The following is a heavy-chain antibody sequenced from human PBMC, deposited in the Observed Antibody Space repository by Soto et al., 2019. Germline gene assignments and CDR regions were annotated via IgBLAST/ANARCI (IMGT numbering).Heavy chain of an antibody. J-gene: IGHJ4*02. Sequence: SVKVSCKASGGTFSSYAISWVRQAPGQGLEWMGGIIPIFGTANYAQKFQGRVTITADESTSTAYVELSSLRSEDTAVYYCARGRMVRGVIIPYFDYWGQGTLVTVSS. D-gene: IGHD3-10*01. CDR2: IIPIFGTA. CDR3: ARGRMVRGVIIPYFDY. CDR1: GGTFSSYA. V-gene: IGHV1-69*13.